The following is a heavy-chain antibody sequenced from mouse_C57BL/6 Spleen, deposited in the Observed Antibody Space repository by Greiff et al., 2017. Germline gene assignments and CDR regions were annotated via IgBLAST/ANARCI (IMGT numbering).Heavy chain of an antibody. J-gene: IGHJ2*01. V-gene: IGHV1-69*01. CDR2: IDPSDSYT. CDR1: GYTFTSYW. D-gene: IGHD1-1*01. Sequence: QVHVKQPGAELVMPGASVKLSCKASGYTFTSYWMHWVKQRPGQGLEWIGEIDPSDSYTNYNQKFKGKSTLTVDKSSSTAYMQLSSLTSEDSAVYYCARRRVVATQYYFDYWGQGTTLTVSS. CDR3: ARRRVVATQYYFDY.